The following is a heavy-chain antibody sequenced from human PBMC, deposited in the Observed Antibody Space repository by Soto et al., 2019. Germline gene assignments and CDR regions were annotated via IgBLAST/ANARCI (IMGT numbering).Heavy chain of an antibody. D-gene: IGHD2-8*02. V-gene: IGHV3-48*02. J-gene: IGHJ4*02. CDR1: GFTFSSYN. CDR2: ISSSSITI. CDR3: ARVLCSGGVCYYGIDY. Sequence: PGGSLRLSCAASGFTFSSYNMDWVRQAPGKGLEWIPYISSSSITIYYADSVKGRFTISRDNAKNSLYLQLNSLRDEDTAIYYCARVLCSGGVCYYGIDYWGQGTLVTVSS.